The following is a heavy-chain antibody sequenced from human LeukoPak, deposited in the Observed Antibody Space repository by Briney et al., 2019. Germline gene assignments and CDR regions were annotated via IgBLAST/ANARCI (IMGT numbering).Heavy chain of an antibody. D-gene: IGHD2-21*01. CDR2: INHSGST. V-gene: IGHV4-34*01. Sequence: PSETLSLTCAVYGGSFSGYYWSWIRQPPGKGLEWIGEINHSGSTNYNPSLKSRVTISVDTSKNQFSLKLSSVTAADTAVYYCARGRVVKRGSDAFDIWGQGTMVTVSS. J-gene: IGHJ3*02. CDR3: ARGRVVKRGSDAFDI. CDR1: GGSFSGYY.